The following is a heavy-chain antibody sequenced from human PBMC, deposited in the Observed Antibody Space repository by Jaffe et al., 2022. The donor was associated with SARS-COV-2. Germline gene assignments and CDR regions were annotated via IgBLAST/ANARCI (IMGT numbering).Heavy chain of an antibody. Sequence: EVQLVESGGGLVQPGGSLRLSCAASGFTFSSYGMSWVRQAPGKGLEWVSGVSGNGDSMYYADSVKGRFTISRDNSKNTLFLQINSLRAEDTAVYYCAKKISRSGSCYSSMDVWGKGTTVTVSS. CDR3: AKKISRSGSCYSSMDV. CDR2: VSGNGDSM. CDR1: GFTFSSYG. J-gene: IGHJ6*03. D-gene: IGHD2-21*01. V-gene: IGHV3-23*04.